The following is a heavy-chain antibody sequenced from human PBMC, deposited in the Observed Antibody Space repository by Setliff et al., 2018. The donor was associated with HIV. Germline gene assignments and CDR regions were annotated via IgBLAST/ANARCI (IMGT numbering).Heavy chain of an antibody. D-gene: IGHD1-7*01. J-gene: IGHJ4*02. CDR2: IRGKPSGGTT. V-gene: IGHV3-49*04. CDR3: TPWTGTSRFDY. CDR1: GFTFGDYA. Sequence: TGGSLRLSCTASGFTFGDYAMAWVRQAPGKGLEWVGFIRGKPSGGTTEYAASVKGRFTISRDDSKSVAYLQMSSLKTEDTAVYYCTPWTGTSRFDYWGQGTLVTVSS.